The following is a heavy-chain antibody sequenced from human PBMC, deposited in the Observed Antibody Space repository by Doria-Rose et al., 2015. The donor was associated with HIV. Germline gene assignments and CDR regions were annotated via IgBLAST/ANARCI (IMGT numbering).Heavy chain of an antibody. D-gene: IGHD6-13*01. V-gene: IGHV2-26*01. CDR1: GVSLSSPGMG. CDR2: IFSDDER. CDR3: ARIKSSRWYHKYCLDF. Sequence: QVTLKESGPVLVKPTETLTLTCTVSGVSLSSPGMGVSWIRQPPGKALEWLANIFSDDERSYKTSLTSRLTISRGTSKSQVVLTVTDIDPVDTATYYCARIKSSRWYHKYCLDFWGQGTLVIVSA. J-gene: IGHJ4*02.